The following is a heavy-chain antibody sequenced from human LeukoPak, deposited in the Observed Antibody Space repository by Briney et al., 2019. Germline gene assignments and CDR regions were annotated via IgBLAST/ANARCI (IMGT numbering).Heavy chain of an antibody. V-gene: IGHV3-15*01. D-gene: IGHD6-25*01. Sequence: PGGSLRLSCAASGFTFSNAWMTWVRQAPGKGLEWVARVKSKRDGGTIDYAAPAKGRFTISRDDSKDTLCLQMNSLEIEDAAVYYCTTVGSAWNFDYWGQGTLVTVSS. CDR3: TTVGSAWNFDY. CDR1: GFTFSNAW. CDR2: VKSKRDGGTI. J-gene: IGHJ4*02.